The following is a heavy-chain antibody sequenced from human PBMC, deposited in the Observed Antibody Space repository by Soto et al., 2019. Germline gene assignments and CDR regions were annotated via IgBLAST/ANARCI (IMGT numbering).Heavy chain of an antibody. V-gene: IGHV3-74*01. J-gene: IGHJ4*02. D-gene: IGHD2-15*01. CDR3: ARGGGSGNPGFDY. Sequence: EVHLVESGGGLVQPGGSLRLSCAASGFTFSNHSMHWVRQAPGKGLVWVSHLKGDGSTTFYADSVKGRFTISRDNAKNTLYVQMNSLRPEDTAVYYCARGGGSGNPGFDYCGQRALVSVSS. CDR1: GFTFSNHS. CDR2: LKGDGSTT.